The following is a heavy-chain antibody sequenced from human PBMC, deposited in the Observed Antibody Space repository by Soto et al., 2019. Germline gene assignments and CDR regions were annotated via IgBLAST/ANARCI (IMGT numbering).Heavy chain of an antibody. Sequence: QVQLVQSGAEVKKPGSSVKVSCKASGGTFSSYTISWVRQAPGQGLEWMGRIIPILGIANYAQKFQGRVTITADKYTSTAYMELSSLRSEDTAVYYCARDRGGRAFDIWGQGTMVTVSS. J-gene: IGHJ3*02. CDR1: GGTFSSYT. CDR2: IIPILGIA. CDR3: ARDRGGRAFDI. V-gene: IGHV1-69*08. D-gene: IGHD2-15*01.